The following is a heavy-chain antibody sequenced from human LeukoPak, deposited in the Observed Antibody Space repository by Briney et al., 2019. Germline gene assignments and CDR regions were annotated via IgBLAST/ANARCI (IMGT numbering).Heavy chain of an antibody. CDR1: GFIFSDYT. J-gene: IGHJ4*02. CDR2: ISSTGTYI. D-gene: IGHD4-17*01. V-gene: IGHV3-21*01. CDR3: ARLGKMSTVITHSDY. Sequence: GGSLRLSCAASGFIFSDYTMIWVRQAPGKGLEWVSSISSTGTYIYYADSVKGRFTISRDNAKKSLYLQTNSLRADDTAVFYCARLGKMSTVITHSDYWGQGTLVTVSS.